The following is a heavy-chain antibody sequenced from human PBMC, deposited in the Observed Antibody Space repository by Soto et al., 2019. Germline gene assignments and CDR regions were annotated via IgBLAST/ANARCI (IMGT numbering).Heavy chain of an antibody. D-gene: IGHD4-17*01. CDR2: INHSGST. CDR3: ARGGNTVTYDAFDI. CDR1: GGSFSGYY. Sequence: SETLSLTCAVYGGSFSGYYWSWIRQPPGKGLEWIGEINHSGSTNYNPSLKSRVTISVDTSKNQFSLKLSSVTAADTVVYYCARGGNTVTYDAFDIWGQGTMVTVSS. V-gene: IGHV4-34*01. J-gene: IGHJ3*02.